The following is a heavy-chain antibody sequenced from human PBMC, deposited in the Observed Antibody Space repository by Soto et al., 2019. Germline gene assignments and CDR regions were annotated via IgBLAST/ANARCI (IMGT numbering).Heavy chain of an antibody. D-gene: IGHD4-17*01. CDR2: IKQDGSGK. J-gene: IGHJ6*03. CDR1: GFTFSSYW. CDR3: ARALTTVTTVAYYYYYMDV. V-gene: IGHV3-7*01. Sequence: GGSLRLSCAASGFTFSSYWMSWVRQAPGKGLEWVANIKQDGSGKYYVDSVKGRFTISRDNAKNSLYLQMNSLRAEDTAVYYCARALTTVTTVAYYYYYMDVWGKGTTVTVSS.